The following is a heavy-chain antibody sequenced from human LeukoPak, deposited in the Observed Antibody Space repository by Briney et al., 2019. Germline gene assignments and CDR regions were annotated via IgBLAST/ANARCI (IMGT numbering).Heavy chain of an antibody. D-gene: IGHD3-10*01. CDR1: GYTFTSYS. J-gene: IGHJ4*02. Sequence: ASVKVSCKASGYTFTSYSISWVRQAPGQGLERMGWISAYNGNTNYAQKVQGRVTMTTDTSTNTAYMELRSLRSDDTAVYYCARDFGYYGSGRYFEYWGQGTLVTVSS. CDR2: ISAYNGNT. V-gene: IGHV1-18*01. CDR3: ARDFGYYGSGRYFEY.